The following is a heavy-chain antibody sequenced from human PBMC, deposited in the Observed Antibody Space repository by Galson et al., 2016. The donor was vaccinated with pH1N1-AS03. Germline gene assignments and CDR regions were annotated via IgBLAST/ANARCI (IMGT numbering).Heavy chain of an antibody. D-gene: IGHD1-1*01. V-gene: IGHV3-30*01. CDR1: RFSFSSYA. CDR2: ISPDGSNQ. CDR3: ARDGDIGAGTNWARNWFDP. J-gene: IGHJ5*02. Sequence: SLRLSCATSRFSFSSYAMHWVRQAPGEGLEWVAIISPDGSNQYYADSVKGRFTISRDNSKNTLFLQMNSLRPEDTAIYYCARDGDIGAGTNWARNWFDPWGQGTLVTVSS.